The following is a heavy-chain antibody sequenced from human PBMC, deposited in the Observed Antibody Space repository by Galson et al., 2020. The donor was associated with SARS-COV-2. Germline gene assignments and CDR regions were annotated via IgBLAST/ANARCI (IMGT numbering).Heavy chain of an antibody. V-gene: IGHV3-21*01. CDR2: ISTSSVYI. CDR3: VREASWAMFAMDV. CDR1: GFTLSIYT. D-gene: IGHD3-10*02. Sequence: GGSLRLSCAVSGFTLSIYTMSWVRQAPGKGLEWVSSISTSSVYIYYADSAKGRFTISRDNAKNSLYLVMNSLRAEDTAVYYCVREASWAMFAMDVWGQGTTVTVSS. J-gene: IGHJ6*02.